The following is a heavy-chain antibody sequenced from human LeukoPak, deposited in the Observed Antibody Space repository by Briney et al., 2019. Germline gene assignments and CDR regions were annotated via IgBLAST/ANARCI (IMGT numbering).Heavy chain of an antibody. D-gene: IGHD4-17*01. Sequence: PSETLSLTCTVSGGSISSYYWSWIRQPAGKGLEWIGRIYTSGSTNYNPSLKSRVTMSVDTSKNQFSLKLSSVTAADTAVYYCARTKNDYGDYDVYCYYYMDVWGKGTTVTVSS. CDR2: IYTSGST. J-gene: IGHJ6*03. CDR3: ARTKNDYGDYDVYCYYYMDV. CDR1: GGSISSYY. V-gene: IGHV4-4*07.